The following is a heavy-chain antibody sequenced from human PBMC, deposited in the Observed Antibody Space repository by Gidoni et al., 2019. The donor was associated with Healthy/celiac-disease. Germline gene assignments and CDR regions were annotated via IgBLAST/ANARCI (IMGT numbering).Heavy chain of an antibody. CDR2: ISSSSSYI. CDR1: GFTFSSYS. V-gene: IGHV3-21*01. Sequence: EVQLVESGGGLVKPGGSLRLSCAASGFTFSSYSMNWVRQAPGKGLEWVSSISSSSSYIYYADSVKGRFTISRDNAKNSLYLQMNSLRAEDTAVYYCARVFGTATPFDYWGQGTLVTVSS. CDR3: ARVFGTATPFDY. J-gene: IGHJ4*02. D-gene: IGHD5-18*01.